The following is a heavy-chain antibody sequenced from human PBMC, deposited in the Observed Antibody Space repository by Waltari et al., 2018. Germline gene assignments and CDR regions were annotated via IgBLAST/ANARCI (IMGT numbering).Heavy chain of an antibody. J-gene: IGHJ6*02. CDR3: AREGAEQWVVEDYGMDV. V-gene: IGHV3-21*02. D-gene: IGHD6-19*01. CDR1: GFKFSAYA. CDR2: IGSSSSFM. Sequence: EVQLVESGGGLVKPGGSLSLSCLASGFKFSAYALNWVRQAPGKGLEWVSSIGSSSSFMDYADSVRGRFTVSRDNAKNTLYLQMDTLRAEDTAVYYCAREGAEQWVVEDYGMDVWGQGTTVTVSS.